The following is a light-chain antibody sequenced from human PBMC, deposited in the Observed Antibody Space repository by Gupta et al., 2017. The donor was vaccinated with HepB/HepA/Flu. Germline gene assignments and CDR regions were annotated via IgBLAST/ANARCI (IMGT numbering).Light chain of an antibody. Sequence: DIQMTQSPSTLSASVGDRVTITCRASQNINNWLAWYQQKPGKAPKVLIYQASSLASGVPSRFSDGGSGTEFTLTISSLQPDDFATYYCQNYNSYSETFGQGTKVEIK. CDR3: QNYNSYSET. J-gene: IGKJ1*01. CDR1: QNINNW. CDR2: QAS. V-gene: IGKV1-5*03.